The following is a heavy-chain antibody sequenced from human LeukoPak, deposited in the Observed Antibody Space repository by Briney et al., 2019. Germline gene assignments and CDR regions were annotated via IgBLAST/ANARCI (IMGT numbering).Heavy chain of an antibody. J-gene: IGHJ4*02. D-gene: IGHD6-6*01. CDR2: IYHSGST. CDR3: ARDRIGSSRGYYFDY. Sequence: PSETLSLTCAVSGGSISSSNWWSWVRPPPGKGLEWIGEIYHSGSTNYNPSLKSRVTISVDKSKNQFSLKLSSVTAADTAVYYCARDRIGSSRGYYFDYWGQGTLVTVSS. CDR1: GGSISSSNW. V-gene: IGHV4-4*02.